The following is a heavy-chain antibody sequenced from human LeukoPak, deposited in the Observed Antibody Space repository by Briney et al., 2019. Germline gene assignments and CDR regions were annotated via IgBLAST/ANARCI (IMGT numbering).Heavy chain of an antibody. J-gene: IGHJ5*02. CDR1: GFTFTSAW. Sequence: GGSLRLSCAASGFTFTSAWTSWVRQAPGKGLEWVGRIRSKTDGGTIDYAAPVKGRFTISRDDSKNTLFLQMNSLKTEDTAVYYCTTARPATADRWGQGTLVTVSS. V-gene: IGHV3-15*01. CDR2: IRSKTDGGTI. D-gene: IGHD6-6*01. CDR3: TTARPATADR.